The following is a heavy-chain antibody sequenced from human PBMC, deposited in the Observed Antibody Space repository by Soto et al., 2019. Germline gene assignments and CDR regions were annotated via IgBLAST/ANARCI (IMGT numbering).Heavy chain of an antibody. CDR1: GYTFTSYA. CDR2: INAGNGNT. D-gene: IGHD2-21*02. CDR3: ARSIVVVTAIGY. J-gene: IGHJ4*02. Sequence: QVQLVQSGAEEKKPGASVKVSCKASGYTFTSYAMHWVRQAPGQRLERMGWINAGNGNTKYSQKFEGRVTITRDTSASTAYMELSSLRSEDTAVYYCARSIVVVTAIGYWGQGTLVTVSS. V-gene: IGHV1-3*05.